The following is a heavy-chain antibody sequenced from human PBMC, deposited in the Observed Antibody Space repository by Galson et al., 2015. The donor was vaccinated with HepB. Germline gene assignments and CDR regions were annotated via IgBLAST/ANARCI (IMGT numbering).Heavy chain of an antibody. D-gene: IGHD4-17*01. CDR3: ARDRRATVTTRTSYYFDY. V-gene: IGHV3-48*01. J-gene: IGHJ4*02. Sequence: SLRLSCAASGFTFSSYSMNWVRQAPGKGLEWVSYISSSSSTIYYADSVKGRFTISRDNAKNSLYLQMNSLRAEDTAVYYCARDRRATVTTRTSYYFDYWGQGTLVTVSS. CDR2: ISSSSSTI. CDR1: GFTFSSYS.